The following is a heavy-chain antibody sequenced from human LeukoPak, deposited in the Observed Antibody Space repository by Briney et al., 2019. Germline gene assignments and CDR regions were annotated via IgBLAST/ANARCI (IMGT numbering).Heavy chain of an antibody. D-gene: IGHD1-20*01. CDR1: GGSISSGGYS. V-gene: IGHV4-30-2*01. J-gene: IGHJ4*02. Sequence: SQTLSLTCAVSGGSISSGGYSWRWIRQPPGKGLEWIGYICHSGSTYYNPSLKSRVTISVDRSKNQFSLKLSSVTAADTAVYYCARGRAITGTPFDYWGQGTLVTVSS. CDR3: ARGRAITGTPFDY. CDR2: ICHSGST.